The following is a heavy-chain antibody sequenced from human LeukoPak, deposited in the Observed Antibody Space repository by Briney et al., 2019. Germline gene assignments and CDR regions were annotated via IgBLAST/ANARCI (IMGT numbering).Heavy chain of an antibody. J-gene: IGHJ4*02. CDR3: TRALGYGDDDY. CDR2: IRSKANSYAT. V-gene: IGHV3-73*01. Sequence: AGGSLRLSCAASGFTFSGSAMHWVRQASGKGLEWVGRIRSKANSYATAYAASVKGRFTISRDDSKNTAYLQMNSLKTEDTAVYYCTRALGYGDDDYWGQGTLVTVSS. CDR1: GFTFSGSA. D-gene: IGHD4-17*01.